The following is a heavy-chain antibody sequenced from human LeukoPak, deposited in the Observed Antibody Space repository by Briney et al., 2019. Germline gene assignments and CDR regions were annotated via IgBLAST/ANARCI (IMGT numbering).Heavy chain of an antibody. Sequence: GGSLRLSCAASGITFSSYAMSWVRQAPGKGLEWVSAISGSGGSTYYADSVKGRFTISRDNSKNTLYLQMNSLRAEDTAVYYCAKDLWQLEGFFDYWGQGTLVTVSS. CDR1: GITFSSYA. D-gene: IGHD3-3*01. CDR2: ISGSGGST. V-gene: IGHV3-23*01. CDR3: AKDLWQLEGFFDY. J-gene: IGHJ4*02.